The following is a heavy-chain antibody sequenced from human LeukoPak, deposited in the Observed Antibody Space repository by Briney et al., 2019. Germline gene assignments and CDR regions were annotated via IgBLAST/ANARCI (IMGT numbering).Heavy chain of an antibody. CDR3: ARDPVRGRYFDWLSYYYGMDV. Sequence: GGDLRLSCAASGFTFSSYSMNWVRQAPGKGLEWVSSISSSSTYIYYADSVKGRFTISRDNAKNSLYLRMNSLRAEDTAVYYCARDPVRGRYFDWLSYYYGMDVWGQGTTVTVSS. D-gene: IGHD3-9*01. V-gene: IGHV3-21*01. CDR2: ISSSSTYI. CDR1: GFTFSSYS. J-gene: IGHJ6*02.